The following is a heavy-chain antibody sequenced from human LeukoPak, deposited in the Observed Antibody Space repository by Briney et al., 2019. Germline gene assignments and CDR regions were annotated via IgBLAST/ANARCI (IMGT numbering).Heavy chain of an antibody. D-gene: IGHD4-17*01. CDR1: GYTFTVYY. V-gene: IGHV1-2*02. CDR2: INPESGGT. Sequence: ASVKVSCKASGYTFTVYYMHWVRQAPGQGLEWMGWINPESGGTNYAQTFQGRVTMTRDTSISTAYMELSRLRSDDTAVYYCARDEATVTPYYYYGMDVWGQGTTVTVSS. CDR3: ARDEATVTPYYYYGMDV. J-gene: IGHJ6*02.